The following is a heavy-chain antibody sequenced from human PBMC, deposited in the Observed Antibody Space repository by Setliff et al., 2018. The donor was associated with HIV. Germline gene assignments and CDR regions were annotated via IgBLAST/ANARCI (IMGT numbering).Heavy chain of an antibody. V-gene: IGHV4-61*09. CDR2: VYTGGST. J-gene: IGHJ4*02. CDR1: GGSISSGSYY. CDR3: ARLTIAVAGTSYFDS. Sequence: PSETLSLTCTVSGGSISSGSYYWSWIRQPAGKGLEWFGHVYTGGSTYYNASLKSRVTISVDTSKNQFSLKLSSVTAADTAIYYCARLTIAVAGTSYFDSWGQGTLVTVSS. D-gene: IGHD6-19*01.